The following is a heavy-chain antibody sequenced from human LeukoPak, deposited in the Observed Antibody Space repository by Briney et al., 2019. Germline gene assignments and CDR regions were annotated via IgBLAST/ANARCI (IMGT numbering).Heavy chain of an antibody. CDR2: IYYSGST. V-gene: IGHV4-39*01. CDR1: GGSINSSSYY. J-gene: IGHJ4*02. CDR3: ARPAYYDGQDFDY. D-gene: IGHD3-22*01. Sequence: KPSETLSLTCTVSGGSINSSSYYWAWFRQPPGKGLEWIGSIYYSGSTYYNPSLKSRVTISVDTSKNQFSLKLSSVTAADTAVYYCARPAYYDGQDFDYWGQGTLITVSS.